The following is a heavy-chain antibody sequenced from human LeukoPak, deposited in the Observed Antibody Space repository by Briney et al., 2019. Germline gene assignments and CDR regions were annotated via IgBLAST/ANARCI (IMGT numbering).Heavy chain of an antibody. CDR3: VKDLDNHYYQTLFDY. CDR1: GFTFSRYA. Sequence: PGGSLRLSCSASGFTFSRYAMHWVRQAPGKGLEYVSAISNNGGSTYYADSVKGRFTISRDNSKNTLYLQMSSLRAEDTAAYYCVKDLDNHYYQTLFDYWGQGTLVTVSS. D-gene: IGHD1-14*01. J-gene: IGHJ4*02. CDR2: ISNNGGST. V-gene: IGHV3-64D*06.